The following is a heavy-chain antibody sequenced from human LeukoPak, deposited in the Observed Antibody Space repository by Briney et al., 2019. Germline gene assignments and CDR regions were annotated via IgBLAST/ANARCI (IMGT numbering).Heavy chain of an antibody. CDR3: ARRGYCSGFYYFDY. Sequence: PSETLSLTCTVSGGSISSYYWSWIRQPPGKGLEWIGYIYYSGSTNYNPSLKSRVTISVDTSKNQFSLKLSSVTAADTAVYYCARRGYCSGFYYFDYWGQGTLVTVSS. CDR1: GGSISSYY. D-gene: IGHD6-19*01. V-gene: IGHV4-59*08. CDR2: IYYSGST. J-gene: IGHJ4*02.